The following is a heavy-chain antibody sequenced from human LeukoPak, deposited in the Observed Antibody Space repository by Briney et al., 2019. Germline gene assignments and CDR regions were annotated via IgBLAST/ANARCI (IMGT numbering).Heavy chain of an antibody. CDR1: GFTFSSYW. J-gene: IGHJ4*02. D-gene: IGHD3-10*01. CDR2: IKQDGSEK. Sequence: GGSLRLSCAASGFTFSSYWMSWVRQAPGKGLEWVANIKQDGSEKYYVDSVKGRFTISRDNAKNSLYLQMNSLRAEDTAVYYCARDMSWFGESEYYFDYWGQGTLVTVSS. CDR3: ARDMSWFGESEYYFDY. V-gene: IGHV3-7*01.